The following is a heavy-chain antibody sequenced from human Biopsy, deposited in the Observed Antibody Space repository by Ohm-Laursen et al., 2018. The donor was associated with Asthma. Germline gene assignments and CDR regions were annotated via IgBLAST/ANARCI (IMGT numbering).Heavy chain of an antibody. J-gene: IGHJ4*02. CDR2: ISSSSYI. D-gene: IGHD2-2*01. Sequence: GSLRLSCAASGFTFSSYSMNWVRQAPGKGLEWVSSISSSSYIYYADSVKGRFTISRDNAKNSLYLQMNSLRAEDTAVYYCARDGTDMNEAMPKGYWGQGTLVTVSS. V-gene: IGHV3-21*01. CDR3: ARDGTDMNEAMPKGY. CDR1: GFTFSSYS.